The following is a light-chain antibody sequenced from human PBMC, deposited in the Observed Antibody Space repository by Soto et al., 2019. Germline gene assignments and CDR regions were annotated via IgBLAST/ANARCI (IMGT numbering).Light chain of an antibody. CDR3: WLPNRGPGG. V-gene: IGLV7-46*01. J-gene: IGLJ3*02. CDR2: GTS. Sequence: QAVVTQEPSLIVSPGGTVTLTCGSSTGAVTSGHYPYWFQQKPGQAPRTLIYGTSNKHSWTPARFSGSLLGGKAALTLSGAQPEDKAGNNGWLPNRGPGGFGGGPSSPS. CDR1: TGAVTSGHY.